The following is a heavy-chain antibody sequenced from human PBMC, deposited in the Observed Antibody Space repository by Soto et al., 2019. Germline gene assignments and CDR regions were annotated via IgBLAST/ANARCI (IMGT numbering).Heavy chain of an antibody. V-gene: IGHV3-30*02. Sequence: GGSLRLSCAASGFTFSDYAMHWVRQAPGKGLEWVASIWFDGATKYYADSVKGRFTISRDNSKNTLYLQMNSLRAEDTAVYYCARSMYYYDSSGPGVAFDIWGQGTMVTVSS. CDR3: ARSMYYYDSSGPGVAFDI. CDR1: GFTFSDYA. J-gene: IGHJ3*02. CDR2: IWFDGATK. D-gene: IGHD3-22*01.